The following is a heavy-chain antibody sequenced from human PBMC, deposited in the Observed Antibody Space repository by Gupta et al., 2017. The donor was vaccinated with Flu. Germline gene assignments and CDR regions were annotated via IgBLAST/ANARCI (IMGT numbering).Heavy chain of an antibody. CDR3: TTDRVLLVPKSGSYYRD. J-gene: IGHJ4*02. CDR2: IISKTDGGTT. D-gene: IGHD1-26*01. V-gene: IGHV3-15*01. CDR1: GFTFSNAW. Sequence: EVHLVESGGGLVKPGGSLRLSCAGSGFTFSNAWMSWVRQAPGKGLEWVGRIISKTDGGTTDYAAPVKGRFTISRDDSKTTLYLQMNSLRTEDTAVYYCTTDRVLLVPKSGSYYRDWGQGTLVTVSS.